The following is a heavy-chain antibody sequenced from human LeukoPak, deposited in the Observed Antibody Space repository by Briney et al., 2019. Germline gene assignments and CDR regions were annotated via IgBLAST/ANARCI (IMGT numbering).Heavy chain of an antibody. CDR2: IYHSGST. D-gene: IGHD1-14*01. J-gene: IGHJ4*02. CDR1: GGSISSGGYY. CDR3: ARGSDPHPTGV. V-gene: IGHV4-30-2*01. Sequence: SETLSLTCTVSGGSISSGGYYWSWIRQPPGKGLEWIGYIYHSGSTYYNPSLKSRVTISVDRSKNQFSLKLSSVTAADTAVYYCARGSDPHPTGVWGQGTLVTVSS.